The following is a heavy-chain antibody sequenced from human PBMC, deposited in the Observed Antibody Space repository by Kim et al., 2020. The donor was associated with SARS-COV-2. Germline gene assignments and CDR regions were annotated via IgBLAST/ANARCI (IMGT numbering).Heavy chain of an antibody. CDR2: INGDGSDT. J-gene: IGHJ6*02. V-gene: IGHV3-74*01. CDR1: GFTFSGYS. Sequence: GGSLRLSCAASGFTFSGYSMLWVRQAPGKGLVCVSRINGDGSDTTHADSVQGRFTISRDNAKNTLYLQMNSLRAEDTAVYYCARGLYYAIDVWGQGTTVTVSS. CDR3: ARGLYYAIDV.